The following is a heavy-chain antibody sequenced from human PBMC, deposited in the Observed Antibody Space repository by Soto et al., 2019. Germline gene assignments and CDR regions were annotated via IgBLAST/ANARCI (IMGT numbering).Heavy chain of an antibody. CDR3: AVAYDFWSGPVDY. D-gene: IGHD3-3*01. CDR2: IIPIFGTA. Sequence: GASVKVSCKASGGTFSSYAISWVRQAPGQGLEWMGGIIPIFGTAIYAQKFQGRVTMTEDTSTDTAYMELSSLRSEDTAVYYCAVAYDFWSGPVDYWGQGTLVTVPQ. CDR1: GGTFSSYA. J-gene: IGHJ4*02. V-gene: IGHV1-69*06.